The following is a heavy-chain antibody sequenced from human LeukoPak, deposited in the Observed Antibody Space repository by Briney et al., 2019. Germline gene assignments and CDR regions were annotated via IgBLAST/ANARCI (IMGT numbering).Heavy chain of an antibody. J-gene: IGHJ4*02. Sequence: GGSLRLSCAASGFTFSSYELNWVRQAPGKGLEWVSYISSSGSTIYYADSVKGRFTISRDNAKNSLYLQMNSLRAEDTAVYYCASPRHSSSRELDYWGQGTLVTVSS. D-gene: IGHD6-13*01. CDR1: GFTFSSYE. CDR3: ASPRHSSSRELDY. V-gene: IGHV3-48*03. CDR2: ISSSGSTI.